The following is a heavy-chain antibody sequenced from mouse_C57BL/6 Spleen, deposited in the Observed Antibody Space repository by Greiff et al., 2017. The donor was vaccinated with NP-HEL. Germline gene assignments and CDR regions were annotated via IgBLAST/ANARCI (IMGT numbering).Heavy chain of an antibody. J-gene: IGHJ2*01. CDR3: ARRGTFYYFDY. Sequence: QVQLKESGAELARPGASVKLSCKASGYTFTSYGISWVKQRTGQGLEWIGEIYPRSGNTYYNEKFKGKATLTADKSSSTAYMELRSLTSVDSAVYFCARRGTFYYFDYWGQGTTLTVSS. CDR2: IYPRSGNT. V-gene: IGHV1-81*01. CDR1: GYTFTSYG.